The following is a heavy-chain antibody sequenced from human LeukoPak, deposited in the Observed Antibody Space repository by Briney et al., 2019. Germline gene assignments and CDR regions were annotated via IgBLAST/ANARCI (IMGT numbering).Heavy chain of an antibody. D-gene: IGHD6-19*01. CDR3: ARDGSCFDF. J-gene: IGHJ4*02. CDR2: IKGGGTKM. Sequence: PGGSLRLSCGASGFTFSEYWMTWVRQAPGRGPEWVANIKGGGTKMYYVDSVKGRFTISRDNDKNSLYLQMNNLRVEDTAVYHCARDGSCFDFWGQGALVTVSS. CDR1: GFTFSEYW. V-gene: IGHV3-7*01.